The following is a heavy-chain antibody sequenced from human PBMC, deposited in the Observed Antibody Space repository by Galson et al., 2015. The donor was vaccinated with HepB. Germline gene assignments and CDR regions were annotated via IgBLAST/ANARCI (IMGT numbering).Heavy chain of an antibody. CDR2: ITSSGATT. Sequence: SLRLSCAASGFTFSSFAMSWVRQAPGKGLEWVSLITSSGATTCYADSVKGRFTISRDVPKSTLYLELNSLRAEDTAVYHCARWSTSGSYYNGDFWGQGTLVTVSS. CDR3: ARWSTSGSYYNGDF. CDR1: GFTFSSFA. J-gene: IGHJ4*02. D-gene: IGHD3-10*01. V-gene: IGHV3-23*01.